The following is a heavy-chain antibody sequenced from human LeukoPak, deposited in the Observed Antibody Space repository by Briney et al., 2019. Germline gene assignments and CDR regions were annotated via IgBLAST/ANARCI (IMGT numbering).Heavy chain of an antibody. CDR3: ARDLGEVKCCSSTSCSNWFDP. D-gene: IGHD2-2*01. Sequence: PGGSLRLSCAASGFTFSSYWMSWVRQAPGKGLEWVANIKQDGSEKYYVDSVKGRFTISRDNAKNSLYLQMNSLRAEDTAVYYCARDLGEVKCCSSTSCSNWFDPWGQGTLVTVSS. CDR1: GFTFSSYW. V-gene: IGHV3-7*01. J-gene: IGHJ5*02. CDR2: IKQDGSEK.